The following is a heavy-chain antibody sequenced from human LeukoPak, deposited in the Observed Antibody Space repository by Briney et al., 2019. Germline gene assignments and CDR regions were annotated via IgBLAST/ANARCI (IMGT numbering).Heavy chain of an antibody. Sequence: TGGSLGLSCAASGFTFSSYEMNWVRQAPGKGLEWVPYISGGGTIIYYADSVKGRFTISRDDARNSLYLQMNSLRADDTAVYYCARGMDVWGQGTTVTVSS. V-gene: IGHV3-48*03. CDR3: ARGMDV. CDR1: GFTFSSYE. J-gene: IGHJ6*02. CDR2: ISGGGTII.